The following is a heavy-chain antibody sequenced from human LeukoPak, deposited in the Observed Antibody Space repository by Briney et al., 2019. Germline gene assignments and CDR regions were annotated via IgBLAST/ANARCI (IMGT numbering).Heavy chain of an antibody. CDR3: ARLGGYYDPPDY. J-gene: IGHJ4*02. V-gene: IGHV4-34*01. CDR1: GGSFSGYT. CDR2: INHSGNT. Sequence: KSSETLSLTCAVYGGSFSGYTWSWIRQPPGKGLEWIGEINHSGNTNYNPSLKSRVTISVDTSKNQFSLKLTSVTAADTAVYYCARLGGYYDPPDYWGQGTLVTVSS. D-gene: IGHD3-22*01.